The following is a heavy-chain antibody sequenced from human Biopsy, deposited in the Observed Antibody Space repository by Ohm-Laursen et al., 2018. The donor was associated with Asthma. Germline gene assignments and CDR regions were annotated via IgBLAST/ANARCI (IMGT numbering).Heavy chain of an antibody. Sequence: SDTLSLTCAVYGGSFSGYYWSWIRQPPGKGLEWIGEINHSGSTNYNPSLKSRVTISVGTSKNQFSLKLSSVTAADTAVYYCARAQDYYDSRGYYRSFDYWGQGTLVTVSS. D-gene: IGHD3-22*01. CDR2: INHSGST. J-gene: IGHJ4*02. V-gene: IGHV4-34*01. CDR3: ARAQDYYDSRGYYRSFDY. CDR1: GGSFSGYY.